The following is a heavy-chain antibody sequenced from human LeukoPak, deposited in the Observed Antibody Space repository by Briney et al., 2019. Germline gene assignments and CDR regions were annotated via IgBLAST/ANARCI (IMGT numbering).Heavy chain of an antibody. V-gene: IGHV1-18*01. D-gene: IGHD3-22*01. J-gene: IGHJ4*02. Sequence: ASVKVSCKASGYTFTSYGISWVRQAPGQGLEWMGWISAYNGDTNYAQKFQGRVTMTRDMSTSTVYMELSSLRSEDTAVYYCARGYYYDSSGPDYWGQGTLVTVSS. CDR2: ISAYNGDT. CDR3: ARGYYYDSSGPDY. CDR1: GYTFTSYG.